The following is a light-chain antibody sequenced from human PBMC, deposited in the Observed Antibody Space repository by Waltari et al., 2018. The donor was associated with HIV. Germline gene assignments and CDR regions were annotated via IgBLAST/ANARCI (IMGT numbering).Light chain of an antibody. CDR2: GAS. CDR1: QSISNN. CDR3: QQYNTWPPIT. Sequence: EIVMTQSPATLSVSPGERANHSCRASQSISNNLAWYQQKPGQAPRLLIYGASTRATGIPARFSGSGSGTEFTLTISRLQSEDFAVYYCQQYNTWPPITFGQGTRLEIK. J-gene: IGKJ5*01. V-gene: IGKV3-15*01.